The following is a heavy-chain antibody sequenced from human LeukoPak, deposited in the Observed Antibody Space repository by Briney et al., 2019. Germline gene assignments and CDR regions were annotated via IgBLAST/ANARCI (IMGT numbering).Heavy chain of an antibody. CDR1: GFTFRDYG. CDR3: TKRPFSGYFDY. CDR2: LTGSGGTT. V-gene: IGHV3-23*01. D-gene: IGHD6-25*01. J-gene: IGHJ4*02. Sequence: GGSLRLSCAASGFTFRDYGMSWVRQAPGKGLEWVSALTGSGGTTYYADSVKGRFTISRDNSKNTLYLQMNSLRAEDTAVYYCTKRPFSGYFDYWGQGTLVTVSS.